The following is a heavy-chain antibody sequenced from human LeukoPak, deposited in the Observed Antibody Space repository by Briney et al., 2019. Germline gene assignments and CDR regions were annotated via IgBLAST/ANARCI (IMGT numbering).Heavy chain of an antibody. CDR3: ARVQVGGKGSSRLTSPLDY. CDR1: GFTFSSYG. V-gene: IGHV3-30*03. D-gene: IGHD6-13*01. Sequence: GRSLRLSCAASGFTFSSYGMHWVRQAPGKGLEWVAVISYDGSNKYYADSVKGRFTISRDNSKNTLYLQMNSLRAEDTAVYYCARVQVGGKGSSRLTSPLDYWGQGTLVTVSS. CDR2: ISYDGSNK. J-gene: IGHJ4*02.